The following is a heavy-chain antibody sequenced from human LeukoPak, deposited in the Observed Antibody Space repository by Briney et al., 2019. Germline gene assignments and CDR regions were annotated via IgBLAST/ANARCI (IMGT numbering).Heavy chain of an antibody. J-gene: IGHJ4*02. CDR1: GGSISSYY. Sequence: PSETLSLTCTVSGGSISSYYWSWIRQPPGKGLEWIGYIYYSGSTNYNPSLKSRVTISVDTSKNQFSLKLSSVTAADTAVYYCARDGANIAARPGIAVAGNGAYFDYWGQGTLVTVSS. CDR2: IYYSGST. V-gene: IGHV4-59*12. D-gene: IGHD6-19*01. CDR3: ARDGANIAARPGIAVAGNGAYFDY.